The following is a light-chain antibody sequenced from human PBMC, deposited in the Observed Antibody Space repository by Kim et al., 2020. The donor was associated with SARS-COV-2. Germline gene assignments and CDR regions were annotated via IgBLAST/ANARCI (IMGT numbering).Light chain of an antibody. V-gene: IGKV3-11*01. J-gene: IGKJ3*01. Sequence: GERATLAGRARQNILEHLAWDQKKPGQAPRLLIYDASKRATGIPARCSGSGYGTDFTLTIRSLEPDDFAVYYCQHSDNWHPKFTFGPGTKVDIK. CDR1: QNILEH. CDR3: QHSDNWHPKFT. CDR2: DAS.